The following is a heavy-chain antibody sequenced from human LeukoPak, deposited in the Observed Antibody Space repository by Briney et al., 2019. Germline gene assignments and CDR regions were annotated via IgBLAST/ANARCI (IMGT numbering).Heavy chain of an antibody. CDR3: ARSGADYGRSVIDY. CDR1: GGSFSGYY. D-gene: IGHD4-17*01. Sequence: AETLSLTCAVYGGSFSGYYWSWIRQPPGKGLEWIGEINHSGSTNYNPSLKSRVTISVDTSKNQFSLKLSSVTAADTAVYYCARSGADYGRSVIDYWGQGTLVTVSS. CDR2: INHSGST. J-gene: IGHJ4*02. V-gene: IGHV4-34*01.